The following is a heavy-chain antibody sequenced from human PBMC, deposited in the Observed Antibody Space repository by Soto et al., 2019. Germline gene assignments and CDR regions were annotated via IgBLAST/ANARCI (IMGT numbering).Heavy chain of an antibody. Sequence: ASVKVSCQASRYTFTSYAMAWVRLAPGQRLEWMGWITASNGNRKYSQKFQGRVTITRDTSESTAYMELSSLRSEETAVYYCAAGYCSGGSCYSVHYYYYGMDVWGQGTTVTVSS. CDR1: RYTFTSYA. CDR2: ITASNGNR. CDR3: AAGYCSGGSCYSVHYYYYGMDV. J-gene: IGHJ6*02. V-gene: IGHV1-3*01. D-gene: IGHD2-15*01.